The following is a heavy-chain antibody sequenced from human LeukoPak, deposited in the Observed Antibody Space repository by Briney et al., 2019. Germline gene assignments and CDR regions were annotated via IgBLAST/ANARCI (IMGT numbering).Heavy chain of an antibody. V-gene: IGHV1-8*02. D-gene: IGHD6-19*01. CDR3: ARGAAVAGTEFDY. CDR1: GYTFTSYG. CDR2: INCYNGNT. J-gene: IGHJ4*02. Sequence: ASVKVSCKASGYTFTSYGISWVRQAPGQGLEWMGWINCYNGNTNYAQKFQGRVTMTRNTSISTAYMELSSLRSEDTAVYYCARGAAVAGTEFDYWGQGTLVTVSS.